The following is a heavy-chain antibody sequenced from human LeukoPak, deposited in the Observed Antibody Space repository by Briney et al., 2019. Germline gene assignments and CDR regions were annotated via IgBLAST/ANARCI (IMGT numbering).Heavy chain of an antibody. V-gene: IGHV1-69*04. J-gene: IGHJ4*02. Sequence: SVKVSCKASGGTFSSYAISWVRQAPGQGLEWMGRIIPILGIANYAQKFQGRATITADKSTSTAYMELSSLRSDDTAVYYCARDMYYYDSSGYYYKGQVTDYWGQGTLVTVSS. CDR3: ARDMYYYDSSGYYYKGQVTDY. CDR1: GGTFSSYA. CDR2: IIPILGIA. D-gene: IGHD3-22*01.